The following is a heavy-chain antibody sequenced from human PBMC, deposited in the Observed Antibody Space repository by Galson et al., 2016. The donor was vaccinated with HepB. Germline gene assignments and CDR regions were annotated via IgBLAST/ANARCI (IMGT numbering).Heavy chain of an antibody. CDR1: GFIFSTYA. V-gene: IGHV3-30-3*01. CDR2: ISYDGNNK. D-gene: IGHD1-26*01. J-gene: IGHJ4*02. CDR3: AKAVGGSSVSLPDY. Sequence: SLRLSCAGSGFIFSTYAMSWVRQAPGKGLEWVAVISYDGNNKYFAGSVKGRFTISRENSYNTLYLQMKSLRPDDTAVYYRAKAVGGSSVSLPDYWGQGALVTVSS.